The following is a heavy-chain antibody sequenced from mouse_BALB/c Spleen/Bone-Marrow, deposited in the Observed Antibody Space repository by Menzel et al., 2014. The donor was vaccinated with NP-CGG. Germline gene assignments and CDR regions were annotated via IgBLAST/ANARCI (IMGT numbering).Heavy chain of an antibody. J-gene: IGHJ2*01. CDR1: GYAFTNYW. CDR3: TRRRSLDY. V-gene: IGHV1-63*01. Sequence: QVQLQQSGTELVRPGTSVEISCKASGYAFTNYWLGWVKRRPGHGLEWIGDIYPGSGNTYYNEKFKGKATLTADKSSSTAYMQLSGLTSEDSAVYFCTRRRSLDYWGQGTTLTVSS. CDR2: IYPGSGNT.